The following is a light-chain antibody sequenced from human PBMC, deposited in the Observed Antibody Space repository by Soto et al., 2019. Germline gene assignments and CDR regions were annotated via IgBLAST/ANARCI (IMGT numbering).Light chain of an antibody. Sequence: EIVLTQSPGTLSLSPGEGATLSCRASQSISSTFLAWYQHKPGQAPRVLIYGASRRAAGIPDRFSGSGSGTDFTLTISRLVPEDFAVYYCQQYESSWTFGQGTKVEMK. CDR1: QSISSTF. V-gene: IGKV3-20*01. CDR2: GAS. J-gene: IGKJ1*01. CDR3: QQYESSWT.